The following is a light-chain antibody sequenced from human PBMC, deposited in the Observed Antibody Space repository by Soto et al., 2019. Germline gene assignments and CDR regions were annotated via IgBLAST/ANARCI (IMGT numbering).Light chain of an antibody. CDR2: DAS. Sequence: EIGATQTAETLSLSHGERCTLSCTASPNLGTLYLAWFQQKPGQAPRLLIYDASNRATGIPARFSGSGSETDFTLTISSLEPEDFAVHYCQQRSNWPHTFGGGTKVDIK. CDR3: QQRSNWPHT. V-gene: IGKV3-11*01. CDR1: PNLGTLY. J-gene: IGKJ4*02.